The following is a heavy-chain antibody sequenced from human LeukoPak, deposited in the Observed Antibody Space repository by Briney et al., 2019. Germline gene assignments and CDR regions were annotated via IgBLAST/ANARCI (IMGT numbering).Heavy chain of an antibody. V-gene: IGHV3-21*01. CDR2: ISYTGTYI. CDR3: ARDYCSSTSCRRDQYYFDY. D-gene: IGHD2-2*01. Sequence: GGSLRLSCAASAFSLSAYNMNWVRQAPGKGLEWVSSISYTGTYIYYADSVKGRFTISRDNAKNSLYLQMNSLRAEDTAVYYCARDYCSSTSCRRDQYYFDYWGQGTLVTVSS. CDR1: AFSLSAYN. J-gene: IGHJ4*02.